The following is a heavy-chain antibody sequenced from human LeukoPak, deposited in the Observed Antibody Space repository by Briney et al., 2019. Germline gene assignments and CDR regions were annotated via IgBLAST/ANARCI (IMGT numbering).Heavy chain of an antibody. D-gene: IGHD3-22*01. CDR2: ISSSGSDP. V-gene: IGHV3-48*03. CDR1: GLTFSGYE. J-gene: IGHJ3*02. Sequence: PGGSLRLSCAASGLTFSGYEMNWVRQAPGKGLEWVSYISSSGSDPFYPDPVKGRFTSSRDNAKKSLYLQMHSLRAEDTAVYYCARESHMIVRSGYYPDAFDICGQGTMVTVSS. CDR3: ARESHMIVRSGYYPDAFDI.